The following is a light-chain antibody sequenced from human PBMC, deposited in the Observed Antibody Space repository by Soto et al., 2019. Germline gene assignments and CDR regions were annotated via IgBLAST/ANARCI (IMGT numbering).Light chain of an antibody. CDR1: SGDIGSYNF. V-gene: IGLV2-14*01. CDR3: TSYTSSNTLVV. CDR2: EVS. Sequence: QSVLTQPASVSGSPGQSITISCTGTSGDIGSYNFVSWYQQHPGKAPKLIIYEVSNRPSGVSNRFSGSKSGNTASLTISGLQAEDEADYYCTSYTSSNTLVVFGGGTKLTVL. J-gene: IGLJ2*01.